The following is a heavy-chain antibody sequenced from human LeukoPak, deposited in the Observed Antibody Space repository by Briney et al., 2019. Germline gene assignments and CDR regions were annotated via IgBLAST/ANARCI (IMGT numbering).Heavy chain of an antibody. CDR1: GGSFSGYY. CDR2: IDHSGST. V-gene: IGHV4-34*01. J-gene: IGHJ6*02. Sequence: SETLSLTCAVYGGSFSGYYWSSIRQPPGKGLEWIGEIDHSGSTNYNPSLKSRVTISVDTSKNQFSLKLSSVTAADTAVYYCARGSYYGSGEYYYYYGMDVWGQGTTVTVSS. CDR3: ARGSYYGSGEYYYYYGMDV. D-gene: IGHD3-10*01.